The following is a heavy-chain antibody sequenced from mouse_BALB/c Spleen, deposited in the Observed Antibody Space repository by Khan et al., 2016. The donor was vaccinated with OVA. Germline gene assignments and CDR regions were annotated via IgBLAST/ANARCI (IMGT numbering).Heavy chain of an antibody. Sequence: LQESGAELKKPGATVKMSCKASGYTFTNYGMNWVKQGPGKGLKWMGWINTGTGETTYADDFKGRSVLSSEKSASTAYLQLSNLKYEDMTIYFCARIASYWYFDVWGAGTTVTVSS. J-gene: IGHJ1*01. CDR1: GYTFTNYG. V-gene: IGHV9-1*02. CDR3: ARIASYWYFDV. CDR2: INTGTGET.